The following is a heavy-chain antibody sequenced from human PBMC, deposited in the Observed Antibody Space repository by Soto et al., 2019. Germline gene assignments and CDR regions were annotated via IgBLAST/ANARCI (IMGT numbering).Heavy chain of an antibody. CDR3: ARSPEAEDFWNRLYYFDY. CDR1: DVSISSGDYY. D-gene: IGHD3-3*01. CDR2: IYYSGST. J-gene: IGHJ4*01. Sequence: PSETLSLTCTFSDVSISSGDYYCSWIRQPPWKGLEWIGYIYYSGSTYYDPSLKSRVTISVDTSKNQFSLKLSSVTAADTAVYYCARSPEAEDFWNRLYYFDYGGQELWSPSPQ. V-gene: IGHV4-30-4*01.